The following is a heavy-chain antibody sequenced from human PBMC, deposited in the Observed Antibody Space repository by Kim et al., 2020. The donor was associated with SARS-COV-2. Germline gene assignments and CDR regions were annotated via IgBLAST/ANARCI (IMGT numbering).Heavy chain of an antibody. CDR2: IHPDTGAT. Sequence: ASVKVSCKASGDTFSGYYVHWLRQAPGQGLEWLGRIHPDTGATNSAQKFQGRITMTRDPSIVTFYVDLSGLTSDDTAIYFCAGRQSRSPFDLWGQGTMLT. D-gene: IGHD2-2*01. CDR1: GDTFSGYY. V-gene: IGHV1-2*06. J-gene: IGHJ3*01. CDR3: AGRQSRSPFDL.